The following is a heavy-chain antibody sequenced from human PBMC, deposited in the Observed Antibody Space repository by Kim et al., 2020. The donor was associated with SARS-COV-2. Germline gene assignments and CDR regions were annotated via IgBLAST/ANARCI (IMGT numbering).Heavy chain of an antibody. D-gene: IGHD1-26*01. CDR1: GGSISSSSYY. J-gene: IGHJ6*02. V-gene: IGHV4-39*07. CDR3: AREYSGSPYEDYYYYGMDV. Sequence: SETLSLTCTVSGGSISSSSYYWGWICQPPGKGLEWIGSIYYSGSTYYNPSLKSRVTISVDTSKNQFSLKLSSVTAADTAVYYCAREYSGSPYEDYYYYGMDVWGQGTTVTVS. CDR2: IYYSGST.